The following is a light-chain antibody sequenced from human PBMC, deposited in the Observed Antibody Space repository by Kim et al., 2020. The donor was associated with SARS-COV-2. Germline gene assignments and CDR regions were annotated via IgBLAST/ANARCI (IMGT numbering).Light chain of an antibody. J-gene: IGLJ3*02. CDR3: NSYTHRDTDTWV. V-gene: IGLV2-14*01. Sequence: QSALTQPASVSGSPGQSITISCTGTSSDVGAYNYVSWYQQHPGKAPKLMISDVNKRPSGVSNRFSGSKSGNTASLTISGLQAEDEADYYCNSYTHRDTDTWVFGGGTQLTVL. CDR1: SSDVGAYNY. CDR2: DVN.